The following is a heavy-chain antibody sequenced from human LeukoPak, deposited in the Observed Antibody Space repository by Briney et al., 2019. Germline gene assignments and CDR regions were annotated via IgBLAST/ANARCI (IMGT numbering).Heavy chain of an antibody. CDR3: ARDPTLYYDFWSGPFDY. CDR1: GFTFSTYG. CDR2: IRYDGSNK. J-gene: IGHJ4*02. D-gene: IGHD3-3*01. Sequence: GGSLRLSCAASGFTFSTYGMHWVRQAPGKGLEWVAFIRYDGSNKYYADSVKGRFTISRDNSKNTLYLQMNSLRAEDTAVYYCARDPTLYYDFWSGPFDYWGQGTLVTVSS. V-gene: IGHV3-30*02.